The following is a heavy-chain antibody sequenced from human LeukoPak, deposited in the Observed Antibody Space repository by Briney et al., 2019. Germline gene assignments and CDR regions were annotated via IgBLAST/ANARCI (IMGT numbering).Heavy chain of an antibody. J-gene: IGHJ6*02. V-gene: IGHV3-33*01. D-gene: IGHD3-16*01. CDR2: MWVWNDGSNE. CDR1: GFTFSNYG. Sequence: AGRSLRLSCTASGFTFSNYGMHWVRQAPGKGLEWVAVMWVWNDGSNEYYADSVKGRFTIARDNSKNTLYLQMVSLRAEDTADYYCARDRFPHDDAHYGMDVWGQGTTVTVSS. CDR3: ARDRFPHDDAHYGMDV.